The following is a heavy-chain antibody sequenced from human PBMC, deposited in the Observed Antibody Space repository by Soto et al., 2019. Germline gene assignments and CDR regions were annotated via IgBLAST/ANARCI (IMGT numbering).Heavy chain of an antibody. Sequence: QVQLVESGGGVVQPGTSLRVSCVGSGFTFRSYVIHWVRQAPGKGLEWVALTSYDGSDKYYDDSVRGRFTISRDNSRNTVDLQMDSLRLEDTALYYCARWGTTGGLHVWGQGTLVSVSS. CDR3: ARWGTTGGLHV. D-gene: IGHD3-16*01. CDR2: TSYDGSDK. J-gene: IGHJ1*01. V-gene: IGHV3-30*19. CDR1: GFTFRSYV.